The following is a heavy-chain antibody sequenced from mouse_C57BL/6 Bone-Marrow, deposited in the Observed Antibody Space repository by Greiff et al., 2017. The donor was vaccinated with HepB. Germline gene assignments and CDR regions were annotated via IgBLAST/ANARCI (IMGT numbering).Heavy chain of an antibody. D-gene: IGHD2-1*01. CDR2: INPNNGGT. CDR1: GYTFTDYY. J-gene: IGHJ3*01. CDR3: ARSRCNYEGFAY. V-gene: IGHV1-26*01. Sequence: EVQLQQSGPELVKPGASVKISCKASGYTFTDYYMNWVKQSHGKSLEWIGDINPNNGGTSYNQKFKGKATLTVDKSSSTAYMELRSLTSEDSAVYYCARSRCNYEGFAYWGQGTLVTVSA.